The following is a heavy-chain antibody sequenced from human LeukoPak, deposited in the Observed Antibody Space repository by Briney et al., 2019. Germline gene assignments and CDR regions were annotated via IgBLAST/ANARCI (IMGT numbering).Heavy chain of an antibody. CDR2: IYYSGST. V-gene: IGHV4-30-4*08. D-gene: IGHD6-13*01. CDR1: GDSININDYY. J-gene: IGHJ4*02. CDR3: ARGCGYTSTCLLN. Sequence: PSETLSLTCTVSGDSININDYYWSWIRQPPGKGLDWIGYIYYSGSTYYNSSLKSRVTMSVDTSKNQFSLKLNSVTAADTAVYYCARGCGYTSTCLLNWGQGILVTVSS.